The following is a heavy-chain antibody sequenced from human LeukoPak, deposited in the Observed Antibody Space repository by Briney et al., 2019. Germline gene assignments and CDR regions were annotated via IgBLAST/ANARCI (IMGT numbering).Heavy chain of an antibody. CDR1: GFTFSRYW. D-gene: IGHD6-6*01. J-gene: IGHJ4*02. CDR2: IKQDGSEK. Sequence: GGSLRLSCAASGFTFSRYWMSWVRQAPGKGLEWVANIKQDGSEKDYVDSVKGRFTISRGNAKNSLYLQMNSLTAEDTAVYYCARESFAARWDWGQGTLVTVSS. V-gene: IGHV3-7*01. CDR3: ARESFAARWD.